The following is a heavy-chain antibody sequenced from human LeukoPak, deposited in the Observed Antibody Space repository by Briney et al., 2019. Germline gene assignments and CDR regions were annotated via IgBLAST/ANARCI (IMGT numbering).Heavy chain of an antibody. V-gene: IGHV3-21*04. CDR3: ARDNGYSSGWYVFDY. CDR2: ISSSSSYI. CDR1: GFPFTSYS. Sequence: LSGAASGFPFTSYSMNWARQGPGKGLEWVSSISSSSSYIYYADSVKGRYTIYRDNTKNSLYLQMNSLRAQDRAVHFCARDNGYSSGWYVFDYWGQGTLVTVSS. D-gene: IGHD6-19*01. J-gene: IGHJ4*02.